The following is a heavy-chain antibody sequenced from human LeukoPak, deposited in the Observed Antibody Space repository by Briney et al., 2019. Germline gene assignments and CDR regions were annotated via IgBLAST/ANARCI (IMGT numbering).Heavy chain of an antibody. CDR2: IYYSGTT. CDR1: GGSISSRTYY. V-gene: IGHV4-39*07. CDR3: ARDFSSSSTVYYYYYMDV. D-gene: IGHD6-6*01. Sequence: SETLSLTCTVSGGSISSRTYYWGWTRQPPGKGLEWIGTIYYSGTTYYNPSLKSRVTISLDTSKNQFSLKLSSVTAADTAIYYCARDFSSSSTVYYYYYMDVWGKGTTVTVSS. J-gene: IGHJ6*03.